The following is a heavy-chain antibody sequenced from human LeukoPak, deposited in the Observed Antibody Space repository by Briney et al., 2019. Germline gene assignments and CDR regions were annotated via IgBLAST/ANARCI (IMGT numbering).Heavy chain of an antibody. D-gene: IGHD3-22*01. Sequence: GSSVKVSCKASGRTFSSYAISWVRQAPGQGLEWMGGIIPIFGTANYAQKFQGRVTITTDESASTAYMELSSLRSEDTAVYYCARVPYYYDSSGYLEHWGQGTLVTVSS. CDR3: ARVPYYYDSSGYLEH. CDR1: GRTFSSYA. CDR2: IIPIFGTA. V-gene: IGHV1-69*05. J-gene: IGHJ1*01.